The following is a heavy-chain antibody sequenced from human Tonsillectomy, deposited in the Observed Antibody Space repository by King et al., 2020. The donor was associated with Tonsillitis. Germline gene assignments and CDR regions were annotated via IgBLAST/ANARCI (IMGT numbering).Heavy chain of an antibody. D-gene: IGHD2-2*01. J-gene: IGHJ4*02. Sequence: AMHWVRQAPGKGLEWVSGISWNSGSICYADSVEGRFTISRDNAKNSLYLQMNSLRAEDTALYYCAKGLGYCSGTSCLYYFNHWGQGTLVTVS. V-gene: IGHV3-9*01. CDR1: A. CDR2: ISWNSGSI. CDR3: AKGLGYCSGTSCLYYFNH.